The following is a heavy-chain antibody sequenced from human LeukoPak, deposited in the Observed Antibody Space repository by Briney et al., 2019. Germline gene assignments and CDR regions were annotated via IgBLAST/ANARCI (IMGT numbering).Heavy chain of an antibody. J-gene: IGHJ4*02. D-gene: IGHD4-23*01. Sequence: ASVKVSCKASRSTVTSYGVSRVPQAAGPRLEWMGWISAYNGNTNYAQKLQGRVTMTTDTSTSTAYKELRSRRSDDTAVYYWARVGTVGRGDYWGQGTLVTVCS. CDR3: ARVGTVGRGDY. V-gene: IGHV1-18*01. CDR1: RSTVTSYG. CDR2: ISAYNGNT.